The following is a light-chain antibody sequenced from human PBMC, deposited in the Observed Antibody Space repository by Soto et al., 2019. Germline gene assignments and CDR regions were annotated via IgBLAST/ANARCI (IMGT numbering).Light chain of an antibody. CDR1: SNDVGGYNF. J-gene: IGLJ1*01. Sequence: QSVLAQPASVSGSPGQSITISCTGTSNDVGGYNFVSWYQQHPGKAPKLMISEVRNRPSGVSNRFSGSKSGNTASLTISGLQAEDEADYYCISYTGSSTLDVFGTGTKVTVL. CDR3: ISYTGSSTLDV. V-gene: IGLV2-14*01. CDR2: EVR.